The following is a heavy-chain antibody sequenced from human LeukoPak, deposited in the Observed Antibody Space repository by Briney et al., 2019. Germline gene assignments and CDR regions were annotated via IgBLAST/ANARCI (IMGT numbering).Heavy chain of an antibody. Sequence: GGSLRLSCAASGFTFSTYAMSWVRQAPGKGLEWVSLIGGSDGRTRYADSVEGRFTISRDNSKNTLYLEMNSLRAEDTAVYYCAKDSSSYDWGYMDVWGKGTTVTISS. CDR3: AKDSSSYDWGYMDV. V-gene: IGHV3-23*01. CDR2: IGGSDGRT. J-gene: IGHJ6*03. CDR1: GFTFSTYA. D-gene: IGHD3-22*01.